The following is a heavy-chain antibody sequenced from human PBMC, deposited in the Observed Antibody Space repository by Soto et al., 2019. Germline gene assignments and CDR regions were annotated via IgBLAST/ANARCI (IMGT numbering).Heavy chain of an antibody. V-gene: IGHV4-31*03. D-gene: IGHD3-3*01. J-gene: IGHJ6*02. Sequence: QVQLQESGPGLVKPSQTLSLTCTVSGGSISSGGYYWSWIRQHPGKGLEWIGYIYYSGSTYYNPYLKSRVTKSVDTSKNQFSLKLSSVTAADTAVYYFAREGYDFWSGYYTGGGYGMDVWGQGTTVTVSS. CDR1: GGSISSGGYY. CDR3: AREGYDFWSGYYTGGGYGMDV. CDR2: IYYSGST.